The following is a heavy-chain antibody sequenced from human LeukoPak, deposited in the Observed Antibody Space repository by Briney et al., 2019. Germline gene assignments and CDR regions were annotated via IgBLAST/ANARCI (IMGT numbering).Heavy chain of an antibody. D-gene: IGHD2-15*01. J-gene: IGHJ4*02. CDR3: ARDWKYCSGGSCYGGFDY. CDR2: IWYDGSKK. V-gene: IGHV3-33*01. Sequence: GRSLRLSCAASGFTFSSYGMHWVRQAPGKGLEWVAVIWYDGSKKYYADSVKGRFTISRDNSKNTLYLQMNSLRAEDTAVYYCARDWKYCSGGSCYGGFDYWGQGTLVTVSS. CDR1: GFTFSSYG.